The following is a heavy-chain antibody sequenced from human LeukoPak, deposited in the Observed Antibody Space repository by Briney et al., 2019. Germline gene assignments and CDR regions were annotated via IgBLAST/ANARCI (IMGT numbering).Heavy chain of an antibody. J-gene: IGHJ4*02. V-gene: IGHV3-30*02. CDR3: AKEILPTVTTPGHTHFDY. Sequence: GGSLRLSWAAAGCTFSTYGMHGVRQAPGKGLEWVAFIRDDGRNKYYADSVKGRFTISRDNSKNTLCLQMNSLRAEDTAVYYCAKEILPTVTTPGHTHFDYWGQGTLVTVSS. CDR2: IRDDGRNK. D-gene: IGHD4-17*01. CDR1: GCTFSTYG.